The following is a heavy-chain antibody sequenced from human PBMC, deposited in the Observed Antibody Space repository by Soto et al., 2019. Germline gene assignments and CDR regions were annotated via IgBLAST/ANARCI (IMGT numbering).Heavy chain of an antibody. CDR3: AREGVEQLVPEHYYYFGMDV. V-gene: IGHV3-30-3*01. CDR1: GFTFSSYA. J-gene: IGHJ6*02. CDR2: ISYDGSNK. D-gene: IGHD6-6*01. Sequence: GGSLRLSCAASGFTFSSYAMHWVRQAPGKGLEWVAVISYDGSNKYYADSVKGRFTISRDNSKNTLYLQMNSLRAEDTAVYYCAREGVEQLVPEHYYYFGMDVWGQGTTVSVSS.